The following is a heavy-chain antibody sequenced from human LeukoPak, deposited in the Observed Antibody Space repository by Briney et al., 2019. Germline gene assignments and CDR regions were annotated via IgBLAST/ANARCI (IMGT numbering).Heavy chain of an antibody. D-gene: IGHD3-22*01. CDR3: ASTIHYYDSSGRYLDY. CDR2: IKQDGSEK. Sequence: ETLSLTCAVYGGSFSGYYWSWVRQAPGKGLEWVANIKQDGSEKYYVDSVKGRFTISRDNAKNSLYLQMNSLRAEDTAVYYCASTIHYYDSSGRYLDYWGQGTLVTVSS. V-gene: IGHV3-7*01. J-gene: IGHJ4*02. CDR1: GGSFSGYY.